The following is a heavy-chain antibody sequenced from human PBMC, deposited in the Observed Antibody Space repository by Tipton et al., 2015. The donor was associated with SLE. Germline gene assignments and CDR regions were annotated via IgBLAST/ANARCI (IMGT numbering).Heavy chain of an antibody. D-gene: IGHD5-18*01. J-gene: IGHJ4*02. Sequence: TLSLTCTVSGGSISSYYWSWIRQPPGKGPEWIGYIYYSGSTNYNPSLRSRVTISVDTSKNQFSLTLSSVTAADTAVYYCARVRDSAAPLDNWGQGTLVTVSS. V-gene: IGHV4-59*08. CDR2: IYYSGST. CDR3: ARVRDSAAPLDN. CDR1: GGSISSYY.